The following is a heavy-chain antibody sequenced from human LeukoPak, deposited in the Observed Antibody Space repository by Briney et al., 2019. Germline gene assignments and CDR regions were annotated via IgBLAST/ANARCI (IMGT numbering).Heavy chain of an antibody. CDR2: ISFDGSDK. D-gene: IGHD7-27*01. V-gene: IGHV3-30*04. Sequence: PGGSLRFSCAASGFTFSSYAMHWVRQAPGKGLEWVAVISFDGSDKYFADSVKGRFTISRDNSKNTLYLQMNSLRAEDTAVYYCARTPRLGIVDHWGQGTLVTVSS. CDR1: GFTFSSYA. CDR3: ARTPRLGIVDH. J-gene: IGHJ5*02.